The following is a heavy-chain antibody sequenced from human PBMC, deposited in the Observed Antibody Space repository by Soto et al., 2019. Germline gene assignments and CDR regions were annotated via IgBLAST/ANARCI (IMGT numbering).Heavy chain of an antibody. CDR2: INPNSGGT. V-gene: IGHV1-2*02. Sequence: ASVKVSCKASGYTFTGYYVHWVRQAPGQGLEWMGWINPNSGGTNYAQKFQGRVTMTRDTSISTAYMELSRLRSDDTAVYYCARVYCGGDCYPLAPFDYWGQGTLVTVSS. J-gene: IGHJ4*02. CDR1: GYTFTGYY. CDR3: ARVYCGGDCYPLAPFDY. D-gene: IGHD2-21*02.